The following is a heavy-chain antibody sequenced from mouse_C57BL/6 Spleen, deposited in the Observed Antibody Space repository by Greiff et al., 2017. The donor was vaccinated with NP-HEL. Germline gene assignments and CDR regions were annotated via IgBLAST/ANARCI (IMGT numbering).Heavy chain of an antibody. J-gene: IGHJ2*01. CDR1: GYSITSGYY. CDR3: AREAAYFDY. Sequence: VQLKESGPGLVKPSQSLSLTCSVTGYSITSGYYWNWIRQFPGNKLEWMGYISYDGSNNYNPSLKNRISITRDTSKNQFFLKLNSVTTEDTATYYCAREAAYFDYWGQGTTLTVSS. CDR2: ISYDGSN. V-gene: IGHV3-6*01. D-gene: IGHD6-1*01.